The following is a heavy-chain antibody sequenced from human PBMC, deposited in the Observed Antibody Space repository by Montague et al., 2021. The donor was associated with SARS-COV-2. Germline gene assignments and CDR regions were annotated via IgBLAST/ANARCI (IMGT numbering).Heavy chain of an antibody. CDR2: IYWGDEK. J-gene: IGHJ4*02. CDR1: GFSITTSTMG. Sequence: PALVKPTQTLTLTCTFSGFSITTSTMGVGWIRQPPGKALEWLALIYWGDEKRFSPSLKSRLTITKDTFKDQVVLRMTNTDPVDTATYYCVHYASGSFYFYYWGQGTLVTVSS. V-gene: IGHV2-5*02. D-gene: IGHD3-10*01. CDR3: VHYASGSFYFYY.